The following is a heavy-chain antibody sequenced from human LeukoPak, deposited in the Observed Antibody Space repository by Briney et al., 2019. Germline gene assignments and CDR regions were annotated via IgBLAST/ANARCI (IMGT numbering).Heavy chain of an antibody. CDR2: IYSGGST. V-gene: IGHV3-66*01. J-gene: IGHJ6*04. CDR1: GFTVRNNY. D-gene: IGHD3-10*02. CDR3: AELGITMIGGV. Sequence: GGSLRLSCAASGFTVRNNYMSWVRQAPGKGLEWVSLIYSGGSTYYADSVKGRFTISRDNSNNTLYLQMNSLRAEDTAVYYCAELGITMIGGVWGKGTTVTISS.